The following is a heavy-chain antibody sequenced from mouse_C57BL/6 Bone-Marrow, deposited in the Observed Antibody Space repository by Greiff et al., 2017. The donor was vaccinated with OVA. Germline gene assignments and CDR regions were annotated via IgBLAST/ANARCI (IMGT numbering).Heavy chain of an antibody. Sequence: EVMLVESGGDLVKPGGSLKLSCAASGFTFSSYGMSWVRQTPDKRLEWVATISSGGSYTYYPDSVKGRFTISRDNAKSTLYLQMSSLKSEDTAMYYCARHEGPASMDYWGQGTSVTVSS. V-gene: IGHV5-6*01. J-gene: IGHJ4*01. CDR1: GFTFSSYG. D-gene: IGHD3-3*01. CDR3: ARHEGPASMDY. CDR2: ISSGGSYT.